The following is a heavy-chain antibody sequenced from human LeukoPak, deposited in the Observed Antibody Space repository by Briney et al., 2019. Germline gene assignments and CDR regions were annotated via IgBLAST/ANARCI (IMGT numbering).Heavy chain of an antibody. CDR3: VRGLLEWLRLETYYFDY. CDR1: GFTFNKYW. J-gene: IGHJ4*02. Sequence: PGGSLRLSCAASGFTFNKYWMTWVRQAPGKGLEWGATIKTDGSQKYYVDSVKGRFSISRDNANNSLYLQMISLTADDTATYYCVRGLLEWLRLETYYFDYWGQGTPVTVSS. CDR2: IKTDGSQK. V-gene: IGHV3-7*01. D-gene: IGHD3-3*01.